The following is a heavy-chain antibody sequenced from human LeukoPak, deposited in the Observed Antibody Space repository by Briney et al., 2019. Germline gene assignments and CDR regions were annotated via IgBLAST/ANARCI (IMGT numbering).Heavy chain of an antibody. CDR1: GFTFSSYA. Sequence: GGSLRLSCAASGFTFSSYAMSWVRQAPGKGLEWVANINQDGREKYYVDSVKGRFTISRDNAKNSLYLQMNSLRAEDTAVYYCARMSPPFSTWGQGTLITVSS. CDR3: ARMSPPFST. CDR2: INQDGREK. V-gene: IGHV3-7*01. J-gene: IGHJ5*02.